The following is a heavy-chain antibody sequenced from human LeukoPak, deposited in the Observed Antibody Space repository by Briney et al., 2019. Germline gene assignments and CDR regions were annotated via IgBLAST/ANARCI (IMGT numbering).Heavy chain of an antibody. J-gene: IGHJ5*02. CDR3: AKGWRNWFDP. CDR1: GGSISSYY. Sequence: SETLSLTCTVSGGSISSYYWSWIRQPPGKELEWIGYIYYSGSTNYNPSLKSRVTISVDTSNNQFPLKLSSVTAADTAVYYCAKGWRNWFDPWGQGTLVTVSS. CDR2: IYYSGST. V-gene: IGHV4-59*01. D-gene: IGHD2-15*01.